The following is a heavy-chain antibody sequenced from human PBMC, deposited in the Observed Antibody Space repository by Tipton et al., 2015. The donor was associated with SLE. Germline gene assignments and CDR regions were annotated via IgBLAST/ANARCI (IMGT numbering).Heavy chain of an antibody. V-gene: IGHV3-30*19. J-gene: IGHJ6*02. D-gene: IGHD3-16*02. CDR3: AGELSPIYGMDV. CDR1: GFTFSSYG. CDR2: TSYDGSNK. Sequence: SLRLSCAASGFTFSSYGMHWVRQAPGKGLEWVAVTSYDGSNKYYADSVKGRFTISRDNSKNTLYLQMNSLRAEDTAVYYCAGELSPIYGMDVWGQGTTVTVSS.